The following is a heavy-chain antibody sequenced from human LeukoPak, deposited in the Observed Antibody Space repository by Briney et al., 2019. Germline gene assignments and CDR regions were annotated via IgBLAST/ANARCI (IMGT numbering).Heavy chain of an antibody. CDR1: GASVNSGNYY. J-gene: IGHJ3*02. CDR3: ARRFDYGDYFLSAFDI. CDR2: IYTSGST. Sequence: PSETLSLTCTVSGASVNSGNYYWTWIRQPAGKRLEWIGRIYTSGSTNYNPSLKSRVTISIDASKNQFSLRLSSVTAADTAVYYCARRFDYGDYFLSAFDIWGQGTMVTVSS. V-gene: IGHV4-61*02. D-gene: IGHD4-17*01.